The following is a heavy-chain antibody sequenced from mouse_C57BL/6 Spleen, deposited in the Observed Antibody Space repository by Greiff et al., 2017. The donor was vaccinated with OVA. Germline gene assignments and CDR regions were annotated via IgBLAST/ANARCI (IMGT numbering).Heavy chain of an antibody. Sequence: VQLQQPGAELVKPGASVKMSCKASGYTFTSYWITWVKQRPGQGLEWIGDIYPGSGSTNYNEKFKSKATLTVDTSSSTAYMQLSSLTSEDSAVYYCARTDYDYLYYAMDYWGQGTSVTVSS. CDR1: GYTFTSYW. J-gene: IGHJ4*01. V-gene: IGHV1-55*01. CDR2: IYPGSGST. CDR3: ARTDYDYLYYAMDY. D-gene: IGHD2-4*01.